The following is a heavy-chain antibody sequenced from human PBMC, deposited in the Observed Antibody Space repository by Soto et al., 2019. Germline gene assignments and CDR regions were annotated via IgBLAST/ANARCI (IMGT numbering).Heavy chain of an antibody. Sequence: ASVKVSCKASGYTFTSYGISWVRQPPGQGLEWIGWISAYNGNTNYAQKLQGRDTMTTDTSTSTAYMELRSLRYDDTAVYCCARDTGWDYYDSSGYTYYFDYWGQGTLVTVSS. CDR1: GYTFTSYG. V-gene: IGHV1-18*04. CDR3: ARDTGWDYYDSSGYTYYFDY. CDR2: ISAYNGNT. D-gene: IGHD3-22*01. J-gene: IGHJ4*02.